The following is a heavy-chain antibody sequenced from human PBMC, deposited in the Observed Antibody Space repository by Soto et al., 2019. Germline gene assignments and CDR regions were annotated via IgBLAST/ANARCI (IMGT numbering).Heavy chain of an antibody. CDR1: GYSFTSYW. D-gene: IGHD2-2*01. CDR2: IYPGDSDT. Sequence: GESLKISCKGSGYSFTSYWIGWVRQMPGKGLEWMGIIYPGDSDTRYSPSFQGQVTISADKSISTAYLQWSSLKASDTAMYYCARHATSHCSSTSCSHWYFDLWGRGTLVTVSS. CDR3: ARHATSHCSSTSCSHWYFDL. J-gene: IGHJ2*01. V-gene: IGHV5-51*01.